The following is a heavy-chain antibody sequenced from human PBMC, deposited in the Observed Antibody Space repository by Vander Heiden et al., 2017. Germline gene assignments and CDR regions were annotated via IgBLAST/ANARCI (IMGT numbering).Heavy chain of an antibody. D-gene: IGHD1-1*01. CDR2: IYTSGST. Sequence: QVQLQESGPGLVKPSETLSLTCTASGGSISSYYWRWIRQPAGKGLAWIGRIYTSGSTNYNPSLKSRVTMSVDTSKNQFSLKLSSVTAADTAVYYCARGGYGDAFDIWGQGTMVTVSS. CDR3: ARGGYGDAFDI. CDR1: GGSISSYY. V-gene: IGHV4-4*07. J-gene: IGHJ3*02.